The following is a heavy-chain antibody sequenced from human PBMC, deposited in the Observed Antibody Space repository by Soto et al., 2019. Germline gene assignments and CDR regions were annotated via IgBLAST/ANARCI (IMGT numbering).Heavy chain of an antibody. CDR2: IYSGGST. D-gene: IGHD6-19*01. Sequence: GGSLRLSCAASGFTVSSNYMSWVRQAPGKGLEWVSVIYSGGSTYYADSVKGRFTISRDNSKNTLYLQMNSLRAEDTAVYYCARGEEAVAGIDYWGQGTLVTVSS. CDR3: ARGEEAVAGIDY. V-gene: IGHV3-66*01. CDR1: GFTVSSNY. J-gene: IGHJ4*02.